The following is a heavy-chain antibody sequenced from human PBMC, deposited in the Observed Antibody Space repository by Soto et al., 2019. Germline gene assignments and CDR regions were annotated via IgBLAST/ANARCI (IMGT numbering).Heavy chain of an antibody. J-gene: IGHJ3*02. CDR3: ARAGYSSSDAFDI. D-gene: IGHD6-13*01. CDR2: INPNSGGT. V-gene: IGHV1-2*04. Sequence: ASVKGYFKASGYAFTGYYMHLVRQAPGQGLEWMGWINPNSGGTNYAQKFQGWVTMTRDTSISTAYMELSRLRSYDTAVYYCARAGYSSSDAFDIWGQGTMVTVSS. CDR1: GYAFTGYY.